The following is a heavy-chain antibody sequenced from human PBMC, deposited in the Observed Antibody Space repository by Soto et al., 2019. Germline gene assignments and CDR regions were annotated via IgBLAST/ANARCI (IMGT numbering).Heavy chain of an antibody. CDR1: TGSISDYY. V-gene: IGHV4-59*01. Sequence: SETLSLTCTVATGSISDYYWGWIRQPPGKGLEWVGYFYESGSTKYNPHLKSRVTISVDTSKNKISLEMKSVTVADTDVYYCARVGSGGYSNNWFDTWRPGPLVT. J-gene: IGHJ5*02. D-gene: IGHD3-22*01. CDR2: FYESGST. CDR3: ARVGSGGYSNNWFDT.